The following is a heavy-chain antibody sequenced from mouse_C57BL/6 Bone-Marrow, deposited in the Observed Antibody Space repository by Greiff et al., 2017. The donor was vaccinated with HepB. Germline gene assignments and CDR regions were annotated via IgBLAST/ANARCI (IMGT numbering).Heavy chain of an antibody. V-gene: IGHV1-22*01. CDR2: INPNNGGT. Sequence: EVKLVESGPELVKPGASVKMSCKASGYTFTDYNMHWVKQSHGKSLEWIGYINPNNGGTSYNQKFKGKATLTVNKSSSTAYMELRSLTSEDSAVYYCARSITTVVEDWYFDVWGTGTTVTVSS. D-gene: IGHD1-1*01. CDR1: GYTFTDYN. J-gene: IGHJ1*03. CDR3: ARSITTVVEDWYFDV.